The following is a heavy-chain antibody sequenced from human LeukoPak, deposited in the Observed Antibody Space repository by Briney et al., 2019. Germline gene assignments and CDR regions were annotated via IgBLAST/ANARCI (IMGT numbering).Heavy chain of an antibody. V-gene: IGHV5-51*01. CDR2: IYPGDSDT. CDR1: GYSFTSYW. Sequence: GESLKISCKGSGYSFTSYWIGWVRQMPGKGLEWMGIIYPGDSDTRYSPSFQGQVTISADKSISTAYLQWSSLKASGTAMYYCARVMGSGWTLYYFDYWGQGTLVTVSS. CDR3: ARVMGSGWTLYYFDY. D-gene: IGHD6-19*01. J-gene: IGHJ4*02.